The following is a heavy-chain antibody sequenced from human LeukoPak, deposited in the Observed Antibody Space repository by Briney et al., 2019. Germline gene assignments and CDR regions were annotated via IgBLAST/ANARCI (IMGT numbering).Heavy chain of an antibody. V-gene: IGHV3-21*01. CDR3: ARDPPHYHNSGYYYDY. Sequence: RGSLRLSCAAPGFTFSPYSMNWVRQAPGKGLEWVSSISGSSLYIYYADSVKGRFTISRDNAKNSLYLQMNSLRAEDTAVYYCARDPPHYHNSGYYYDYWSQGTLVTVST. D-gene: IGHD3-22*01. J-gene: IGHJ4*02. CDR1: GFTFSPYS. CDR2: ISGSSLYI.